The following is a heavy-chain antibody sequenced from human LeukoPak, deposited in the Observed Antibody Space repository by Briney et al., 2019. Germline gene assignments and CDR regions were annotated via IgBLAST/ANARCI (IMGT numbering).Heavy chain of an antibody. CDR3: ARETYSSSSKFDY. Sequence: GGSLRLSCAASGFTFSSYGMHWVRQAPGKGLEWVAIISYDGSNKYYADSVKGRFTISRDNSKNTLYLQMNSLRAEDTAVYYCARETYSSSSKFDYWGQGTLVTVSS. CDR1: GFTFSSYG. CDR2: ISYDGSNK. V-gene: IGHV3-30*03. J-gene: IGHJ4*02. D-gene: IGHD6-6*01.